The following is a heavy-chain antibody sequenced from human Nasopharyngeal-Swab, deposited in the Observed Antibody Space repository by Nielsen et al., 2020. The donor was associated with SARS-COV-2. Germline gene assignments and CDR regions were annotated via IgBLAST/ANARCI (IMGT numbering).Heavy chain of an antibody. D-gene: IGHD3-10*01. V-gene: IGHV3-53*01. J-gene: IGHJ3*02. Sequence: GESLKISCAASGFTVSSNYMSWVRQAPGKGLEWVSVIYSGGSTYYADSVKGRFTISRDNSKNTLYLQMNSLRAEDTAVYYCVRHHGGSGGDDAFDIWGQGTMVTVSS. CDR3: VRHHGGSGGDDAFDI. CDR1: GFTVSSNY. CDR2: IYSGGST.